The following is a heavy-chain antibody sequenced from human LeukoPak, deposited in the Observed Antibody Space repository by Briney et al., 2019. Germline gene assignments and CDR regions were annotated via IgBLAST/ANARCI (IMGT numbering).Heavy chain of an antibody. J-gene: IGHJ4*02. CDR1: GGSFSGYY. D-gene: IGHD3-3*01. V-gene: IGHV4-34*01. CDR2: INHSGST. CDR3: ASAPYYDFWSGYPY. Sequence: ETLSLTCAVYGGSFSGYYWSWIRQPPGKGLEWIGEINHSGSTNYNPSLKSRVTISVDTSKNQFSLKLSSVTAADTAVYYCASAPYYDFWSGYPYWGQGTLVTVSS.